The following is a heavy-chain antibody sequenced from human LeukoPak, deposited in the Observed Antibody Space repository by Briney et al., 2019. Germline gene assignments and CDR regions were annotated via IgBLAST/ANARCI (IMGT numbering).Heavy chain of an antibody. CDR2: IIPIFGTA. D-gene: IGHD6-19*01. J-gene: IGHJ6*04. CDR1: GGTFSSYA. Sequence: ASVKVSCKASGGTFSSYAISWVRQAPGQGLEWMGWIIPIFGTANYAQKFQGRVTITADKSTSTAYMELSSLRSEDTAVYYCARVGDSSGWGKYYYYYGMDVWGKGTTVTVSS. CDR3: ARVGDSSGWGKYYYYYGMDV. V-gene: IGHV1-69*06.